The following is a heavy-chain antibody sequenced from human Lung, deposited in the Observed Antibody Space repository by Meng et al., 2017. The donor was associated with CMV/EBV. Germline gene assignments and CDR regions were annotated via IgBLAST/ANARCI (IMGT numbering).Heavy chain of an antibody. J-gene: IGHJ6*02. D-gene: IGHD2-2*01. CDR3: ASFFECRSTSCPPHDYYGMDV. CDR2: ISSSGSTI. Sequence: GGSXRLXCAASGFTFSDYYMSWIRQAPGKGLEWVSYISSSGSTIYYADSVKGRFTISRDNAKNSLYLQMNSLRAEDTAVYYCASFFECRSTSCPPHDYYGMDVWXQGNXVTVSS. V-gene: IGHV3-11*01. CDR1: GFTFSDYY.